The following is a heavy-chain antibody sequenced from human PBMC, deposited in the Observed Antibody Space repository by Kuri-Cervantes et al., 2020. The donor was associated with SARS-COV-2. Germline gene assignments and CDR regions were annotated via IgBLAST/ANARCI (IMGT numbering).Heavy chain of an antibody. J-gene: IGHJ5*02. CDR1: GGSISSGSYY. CDR3: ARLGGYRSGYNWFDP. CDR2: IYHSGST. V-gene: IGHV4-61*10. D-gene: IGHD5-18*01. Sequence: SETLSLTCTVSGGSISSGSYYWSWIRQPAGKGLEWIGYIYHSGSTYYNPSLKSRVTISVDRSKNQFSLKLSSVTAADTAVYYCARLGGYRSGYNWFDPWGQGTLVTVSS.